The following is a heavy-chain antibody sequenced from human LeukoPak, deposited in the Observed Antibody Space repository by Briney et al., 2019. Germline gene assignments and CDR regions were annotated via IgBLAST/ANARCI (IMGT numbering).Heavy chain of an antibody. CDR3: ARHLEWLFKEYYYYGMDV. CDR1: GFTFTSYA. D-gene: IGHD3-3*01. Sequence: GGSLRLSCAASGFTFTSYAMNWVRQAPGQGLEWMGWINTNTGNPTYAQGFTGRFVFSLDTSVSTAYLQISSLKAEDTVVYYCARHLEWLFKEYYYYGMDVWGQGTTVTVSS. J-gene: IGHJ6*02. V-gene: IGHV7-4-1*02. CDR2: INTNTGNP.